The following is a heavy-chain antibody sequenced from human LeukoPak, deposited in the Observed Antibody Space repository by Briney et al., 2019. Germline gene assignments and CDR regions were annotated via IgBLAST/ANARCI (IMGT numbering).Heavy chain of an antibody. J-gene: IGHJ1*01. Sequence: PWRAVTLTRLSTVFTLSYYGMNWVRPARGRELAGVAGIWYDGSKEYYAGCVKGRFTLSRDNSKQTQDLYINRLRDEDTAVYCCARDNETSGLYSYFNQWGESTLVTVSS. D-gene: IGHD3-22*01. CDR2: IWYDGSKE. CDR1: VFTLSYYG. V-gene: IGHV3-33*01. CDR3: ARDNETSGLYSYFNQ.